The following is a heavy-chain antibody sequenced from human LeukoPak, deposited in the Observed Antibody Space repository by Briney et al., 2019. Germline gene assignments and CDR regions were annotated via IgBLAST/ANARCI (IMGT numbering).Heavy chain of an antibody. CDR3: ARTTVTTYGFDP. CDR2: INPSGGST. Sequence: ASVKVSCKASGYTFTSYYMHWVRHAPGQGLEWMGIINPSGGSTSYAQKFQGRVTMTRDTSTSTVYMELSSLRSEDTAVYYCARTTVTTYGFDPWGQGTLVTVSS. V-gene: IGHV1-46*01. CDR1: GYTFTSYY. J-gene: IGHJ5*02. D-gene: IGHD4-17*01.